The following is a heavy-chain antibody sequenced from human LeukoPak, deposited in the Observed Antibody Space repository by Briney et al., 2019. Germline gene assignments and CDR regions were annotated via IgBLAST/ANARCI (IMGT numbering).Heavy chain of an antibody. CDR3: ARAALGYCTTTSCYTHFYYMDV. Sequence: SETLSLTCTVSGYSISSGYYWGWIRQPPGKGLEWIGSIYHSGSTYYNPSLKSRVTISVDTSKNQFSLKLSSVTAADTAVYYCARAALGYCTTTSCYTHFYYMDVWGKGTTVTVSS. J-gene: IGHJ6*03. CDR1: GYSISSGYY. CDR2: IYHSGST. D-gene: IGHD2-2*02. V-gene: IGHV4-38-2*02.